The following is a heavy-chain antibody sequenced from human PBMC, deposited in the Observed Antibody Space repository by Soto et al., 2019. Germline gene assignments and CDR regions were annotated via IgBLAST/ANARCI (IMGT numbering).Heavy chain of an antibody. D-gene: IGHD6-6*01. V-gene: IGHV3-43*01. CDR2: ISWDGGSR. Sequence: GGSLRLSCAASGFTFDDYTMHWVRQAPGKGLEWVSLISWDGGSRYYADSVKGRFTISRDNSKNSLYLQMNSLRTEDTALYYCARWYSSSFGLGYYGMDVWGQGTTVTVSS. CDR3: ARWYSSSFGLGYYGMDV. J-gene: IGHJ6*02. CDR1: GFTFDDYT.